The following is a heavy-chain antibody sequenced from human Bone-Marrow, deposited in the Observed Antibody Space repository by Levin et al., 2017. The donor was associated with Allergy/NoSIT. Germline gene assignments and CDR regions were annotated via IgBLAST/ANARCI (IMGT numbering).Heavy chain of an antibody. J-gene: IGHJ4*02. CDR1: GGSIGSAGYH. D-gene: IGHD1-1*01. V-gene: IGHV4-31*03. CDR3: ARLDGYSFDY. CDR2: ISYRGST. Sequence: SQTLSLTCTVSGGSIGSAGYHWTWIRQYPGKGLEWIGYISYRGSTYFNPSLKSRLTMSIDTSEQHFSLNLTSVSAADTAIYYCARLDGYSFDYWGQGALVTVSS.